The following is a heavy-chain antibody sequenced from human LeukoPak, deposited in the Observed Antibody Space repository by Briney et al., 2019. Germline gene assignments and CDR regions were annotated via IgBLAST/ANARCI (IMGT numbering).Heavy chain of an antibody. D-gene: IGHD3-22*01. CDR2: ISSGGGTT. V-gene: IGHV3-23*01. Sequence: PGGSLRLSCAASGFTFSSHAMSWVRQAPGKGLEWVSRISSGGGTTDYTDSVKGRFTISRDTSKNTLYLQMNSLRAEDTAVYYCARDSVVITTHFDYWGQGTLVTVSS. CDR3: ARDSVVITTHFDY. CDR1: GFTFSSHA. J-gene: IGHJ4*02.